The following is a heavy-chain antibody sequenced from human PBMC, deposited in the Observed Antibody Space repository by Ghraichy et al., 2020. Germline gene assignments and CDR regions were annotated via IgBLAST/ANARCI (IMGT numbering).Heavy chain of an antibody. CDR3: ARGGYGMDV. J-gene: IGHJ6*02. Sequence: GGSLRLSCAASGLSVSNNYISWVRQAPGKGLEWVSVMYIGGSTYYADSVKGRFTISRDSSKNTLNLQMNSLRAEDTAVYYCARGGYGMDVWGQGTTVTVSS. CDR2: MYIGGST. V-gene: IGHV3-53*01. CDR1: GLSVSNNY.